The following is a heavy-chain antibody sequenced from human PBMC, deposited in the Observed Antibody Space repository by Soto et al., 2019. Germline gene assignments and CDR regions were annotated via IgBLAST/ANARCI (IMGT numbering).Heavy chain of an antibody. D-gene: IGHD3-16*02. V-gene: IGHV3-23*01. Sequence: GGSLRLSCAASGFTFSSYAMSWVRQAPGKGLEWVSAISGSGGSTYYADSVKGRFTISRDNSKNTLYLQMNSLRAEDTAVYYCVKLRDDYIWGSYRYTPYFDYWGQGTLVTVSS. J-gene: IGHJ4*02. CDR1: GFTFSSYA. CDR2: ISGSGGST. CDR3: VKLRDDYIWGSYRYTPYFDY.